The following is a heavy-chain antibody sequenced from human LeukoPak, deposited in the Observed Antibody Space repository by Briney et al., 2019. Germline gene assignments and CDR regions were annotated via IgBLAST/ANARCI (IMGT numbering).Heavy chain of an antibody. V-gene: IGHV3-30*18. CDR3: AKAIVVVPAASLRYYYYGMDV. D-gene: IGHD2-2*01. J-gene: IGHJ6*02. CDR1: GFPFSSYG. CDR2: ISYDGSNK. Sequence: PGGSLRLSCAASGFPFSSYGMHWVRQAPGKGLEWVAVISYDGSNKYYADSVKGRFTISRDNSKNTLYLQMNSLRAEDTAVYYCAKAIVVVPAASLRYYYYGMDVWGQGTTVTVSS.